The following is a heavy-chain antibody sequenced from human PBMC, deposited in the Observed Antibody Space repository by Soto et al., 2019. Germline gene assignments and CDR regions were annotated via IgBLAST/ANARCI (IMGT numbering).Heavy chain of an antibody. CDR1: GGSFRGFY. CDR3: ARAHDFWGGRQQPIDA. D-gene: IGHD3-3*01. J-gene: IGHJ5*02. CDR2: INHVGIT. V-gene: IGHV4-34*01. Sequence: SETLSLTCAVSGGSFRGFYWTWIRQSPGKGMEWLGDINHVGITNYNPSLKRRVSIPVDTSKSQCSRKLSSVTAADTAVYYCARAHDFWGGRQQPIDAWGQGTLVTVSS.